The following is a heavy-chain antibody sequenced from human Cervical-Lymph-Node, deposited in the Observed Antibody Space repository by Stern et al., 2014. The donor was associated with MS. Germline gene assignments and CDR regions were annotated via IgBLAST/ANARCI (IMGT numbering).Heavy chain of an antibody. CDR1: GFALSTSGMC. CDR3: ARIKFGDYDYGMDV. V-gene: IGHV2-70*11. J-gene: IGHJ6*02. Sequence: VTLQESGPALVKPTQTLTLTCTFSGFALSTSGMCVSWIRQPPGKALEWLARIDWDDDRYYSPSLKTRLTISKDTSKNQVVLTMTDMDPVDTATYYCARIKFGDYDYGMDVWGQGTTVTVSS. CDR2: IDWDDDR. D-gene: IGHD3-16*01.